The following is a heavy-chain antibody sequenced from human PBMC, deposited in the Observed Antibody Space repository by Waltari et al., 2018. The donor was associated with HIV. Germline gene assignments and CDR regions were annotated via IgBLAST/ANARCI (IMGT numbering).Heavy chain of an antibody. D-gene: IGHD3-22*01. CDR2: IYTSGST. J-gene: IGHJ3*02. CDR1: GGSISSGSYY. V-gene: IGHV4-61*02. CDR3: ARVPRITMIGNAFDI. Sequence: QVQLQESGPGLVKPSQTLSLTCPVSGGSISSGSYYWSWIRQPAGKGLEWIGRIYTSGSTNYNPSLKSRVTISVDTSKNQFSLKLSSVTAADTAVYYCARVPRITMIGNAFDIWGQGTMVTVSS.